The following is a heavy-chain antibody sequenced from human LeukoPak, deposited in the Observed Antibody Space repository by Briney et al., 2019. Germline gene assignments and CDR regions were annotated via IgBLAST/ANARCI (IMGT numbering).Heavy chain of an antibody. Sequence: SQTLSLTCAISGDRVSSNTAAWNWIRQSTSRVLKSLGRTYYRSKWYNDYAVSVKSRITINPDTSKSQFSLKLNSVTPEDTAVYYCARDGDWYEGFDYWGQGTLVTVSS. J-gene: IGHJ4*02. D-gene: IGHD6-19*01. V-gene: IGHV6-1*01. CDR3: ARDGDWYEGFDY. CDR1: GDRVSSNTAA. CDR2: TYYRSKWYN.